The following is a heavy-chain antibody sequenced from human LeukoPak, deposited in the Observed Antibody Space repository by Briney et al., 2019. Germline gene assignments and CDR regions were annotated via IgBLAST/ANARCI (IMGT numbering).Heavy chain of an antibody. D-gene: IGHD2-15*01. CDR2: INAGNGNT. J-gene: IGHJ4*02. CDR1: GYTFTGYY. Sequence: WASVKVSCKASGYTFTGYYMHWVRQAPGQRLEWMGWINAGNGNTKYSQKFQGRVTITRDTSASTAYMELSSLRSEDTAVYYCARDLWDDYCSGGSCPADYWGQGTLVTVSS. CDR3: ARDLWDDYCSGGSCPADY. V-gene: IGHV1-3*01.